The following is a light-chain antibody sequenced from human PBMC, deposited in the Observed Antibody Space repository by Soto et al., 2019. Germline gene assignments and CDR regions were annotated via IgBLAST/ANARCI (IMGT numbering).Light chain of an antibody. CDR1: SSDVGGYNY. CDR2: EVS. CDR3: SSYAGSNNLV. J-gene: IGLJ2*01. V-gene: IGLV2-8*01. Sequence: QSALTKPPSASGSPGQSVTISCTGTSSDVGGYNYVYWYQQHPGKAPKLMIYEVSERPSGVPDRFSGSKSGNTASLTVSGLQADDEAYYYCSSYAGSNNLVFGGGTKLTVL.